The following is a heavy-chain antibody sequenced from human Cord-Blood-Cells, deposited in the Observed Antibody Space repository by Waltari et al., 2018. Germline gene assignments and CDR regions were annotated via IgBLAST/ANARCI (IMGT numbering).Heavy chain of an antibody. Sequence: QVQLVQSGAEVKKPGSSVKVSCKASGGTFSRYAISWVRQAPGRGLEGIIPIFGTANYAQKFQGRVTITADESTSTAYMELSSLRSEDTAVYYCARAVRLGYCSSTSCPYDAFDIWGQGTMVTVSS. J-gene: IGHJ3*02. D-gene: IGHD2-2*01. CDR2: IIPIFGTA. V-gene: IGHV1-69*01. CDR1: GGTFSRYA. CDR3: ARAVRLGYCSSTSCPYDAFDI.